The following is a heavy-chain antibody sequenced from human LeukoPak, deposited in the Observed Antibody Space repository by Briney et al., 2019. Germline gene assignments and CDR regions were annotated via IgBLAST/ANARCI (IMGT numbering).Heavy chain of an antibody. J-gene: IGHJ3*02. V-gene: IGHV1-69*04. CDR3: ARPKDSSGDVDAFDI. D-gene: IGHD3-22*01. Sequence: GASVKVSCKASGGTFSSYAISWVRQAPGQGLEWMGRIIPILGIANYAQKFQGRVTITADKSTSTAYMELSSLRSEDAAVYYCARPKDSSGDVDAFDIWGQGTMVTVSS. CDR1: GGTFSSYA. CDR2: IIPILGIA.